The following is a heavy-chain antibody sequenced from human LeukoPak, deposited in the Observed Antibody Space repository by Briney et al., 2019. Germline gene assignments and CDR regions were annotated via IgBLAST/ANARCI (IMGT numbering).Heavy chain of an antibody. J-gene: IGHJ5*02. CDR1: GFTFSSYG. CDR2: ISYDGSNK. Sequence: GGSLRPSCAASGFTFSSYGMRWVRQAPGKGLEWVAVISYDGSNKYYADSVKGRFTISRDNSKNTLYLQMNSLRAEDTADNWFDPWGQGTLVTVSS. V-gene: IGHV3-30*03. CDR3: DP.